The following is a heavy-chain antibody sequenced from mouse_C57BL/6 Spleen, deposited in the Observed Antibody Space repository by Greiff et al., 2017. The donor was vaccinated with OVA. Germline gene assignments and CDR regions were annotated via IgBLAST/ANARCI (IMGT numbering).Heavy chain of an antibody. CDR2: IDPSDSYT. D-gene: IGHD4-1*02. V-gene: IGHV1-50*01. J-gene: IGHJ2*02. CDR1: GYTFTSYW. Sequence: QVQLQQPGAELVKPGASVKLSCKASGYTFTSYWMQWVKQRPGQGLEWIGAIDPSDSYTNYNQKFKGKATLTVDTSSSTAYMQLSSRTSEDSAVYYCARGGSTGTALDYWGQGTSLTVSS. CDR3: ARGGSTGTALDY.